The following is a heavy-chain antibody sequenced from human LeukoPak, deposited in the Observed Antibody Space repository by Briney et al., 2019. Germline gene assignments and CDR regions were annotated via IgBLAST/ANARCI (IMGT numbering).Heavy chain of an antibody. CDR1: GFSFSSYW. Sequence: PGGSLRLSCAASGFSFSSYWMSWVRQAPGKGLEWVANIKQDGSDKYYVDSVRGRFTFSRDNAKNSLYLQMNSLRAEDTAVYYCAREGYGGDYWGQGTLVTVSS. CDR2: IKQDGSDK. V-gene: IGHV3-7*05. D-gene: IGHD1-26*01. CDR3: AREGYGGDY. J-gene: IGHJ4*02.